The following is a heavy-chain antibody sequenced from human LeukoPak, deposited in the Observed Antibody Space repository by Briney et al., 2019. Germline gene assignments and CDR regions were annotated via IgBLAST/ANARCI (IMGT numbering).Heavy chain of an antibody. V-gene: IGHV4-59*01. CDR2: IYYSGSA. J-gene: IGHJ3*02. Sequence: SETLSLTCTLSGGSISSYYWSWIRQPPGKGLEWLGYIYYSGSANYNPSLKSRVTISVDTSKNQFSLKLSSVTAADTAVYFCARDLTRDSSGLSDAFEIWGQGTMVTVSS. CDR3: ARDLTRDSSGLSDAFEI. CDR1: GGSISSYY. D-gene: IGHD6-19*01.